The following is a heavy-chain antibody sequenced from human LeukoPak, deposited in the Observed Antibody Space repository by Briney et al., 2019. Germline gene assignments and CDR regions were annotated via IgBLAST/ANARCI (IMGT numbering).Heavy chain of an antibody. Sequence: ASVKVSCKASGGTFSSYAISWVRQAPGQGLEWKGRIIPILGIANYAQKFQGRVTITADKSTSTAYMELSSLRSEDTAVYYCARVGRGYSYGYYAYWGQGTLVTVSS. CDR2: IIPILGIA. J-gene: IGHJ4*02. CDR3: ARVGRGYSYGYYAY. D-gene: IGHD5-18*01. V-gene: IGHV1-69*04. CDR1: GGTFSSYA.